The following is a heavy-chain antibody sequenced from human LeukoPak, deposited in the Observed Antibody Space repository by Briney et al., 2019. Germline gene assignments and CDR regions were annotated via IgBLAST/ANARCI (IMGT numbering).Heavy chain of an antibody. J-gene: IGHJ4*02. V-gene: IGHV5-51*01. CDR2: IYPGDSDT. CDR3: ARHTTGAGDDY. CDR1: GYSFTSYW. Sequence: GESLKISCKGSGYSFTSYWIGWVRQMPGKGREGMGFIYPGDSDTRYSPSFQGQVTISADKSISTAYLQWSSLEASDTAMYYCARHTTGAGDDYWGQGTLVTVSS. D-gene: IGHD4-17*01.